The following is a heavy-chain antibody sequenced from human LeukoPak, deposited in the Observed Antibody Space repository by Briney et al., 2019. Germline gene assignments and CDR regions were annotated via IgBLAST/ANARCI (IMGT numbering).Heavy chain of an antibody. CDR1: GGSIRSYY. J-gene: IGHJ6*02. CDR3: ARGRCTNGVCYTRGYYYGMDV. V-gene: IGHV4-59*12. Sequence: SETLSLTCTVSGGSIRSYYWSWIRQPPGKGLEWIGYIYYSGSTNYNPSLKSRVTISVDTSKNQFSLKLSSVTAADTAVYYCARGRCTNGVCYTRGYYYGMDVWGQGTTVTVSS. D-gene: IGHD2-8*01. CDR2: IYYSGST.